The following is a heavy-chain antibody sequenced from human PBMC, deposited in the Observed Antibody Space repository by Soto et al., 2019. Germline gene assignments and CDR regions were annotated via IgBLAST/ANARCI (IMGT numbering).Heavy chain of an antibody. D-gene: IGHD2-15*01. CDR3: ARVNCSGGSCYWGINWFDP. V-gene: IGHV4-4*07. CDR2: IYTSGST. J-gene: IGHJ5*02. Sequence: SETLSLTCTVSGGSISSYYWSWIRQPAGKGLEWIGRIYTSGSTNYNPSLKSRVTMSVDTSKNQFSLKLSSVTAADTAVYYCARVNCSGGSCYWGINWFDPWGQGTLVTVS. CDR1: GGSISSYY.